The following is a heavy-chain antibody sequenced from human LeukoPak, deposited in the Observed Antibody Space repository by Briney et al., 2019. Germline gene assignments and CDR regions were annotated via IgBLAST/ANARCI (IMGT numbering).Heavy chain of an antibody. Sequence: GGSLRLSCAASAFTFSSYAMHWVRQAPGKGLEWVAVISYDGSNKYYADSVKGRFTISRDNSKNTLYLQMNSLRAEDTAVYYCMCGMTTVTTDYYGMDVWGQGATVTVSS. CDR3: MCGMTTVTTDYYGMDV. CDR2: ISYDGSNK. D-gene: IGHD4-17*01. CDR1: AFTFSSYA. V-gene: IGHV3-30-3*01. J-gene: IGHJ6*02.